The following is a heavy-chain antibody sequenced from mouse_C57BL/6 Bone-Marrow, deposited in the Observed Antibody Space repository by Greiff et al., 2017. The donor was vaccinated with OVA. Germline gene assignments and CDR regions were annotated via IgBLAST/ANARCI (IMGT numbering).Heavy chain of an antibody. CDR3: ARSGPSMDY. D-gene: IGHD3-1*01. CDR2: IYPSDSET. CDR1: GYTFPSYW. J-gene: IGHJ4*01. V-gene: IGHV1-61*01. Sequence: QVQLQQPGAELVRPGSSVKLSCKASGYTFPSYWMDWVKQRPGQGLEWIGNIYPSDSETHYNQKFKDKATFTVDKTASTAYMQLSSLTSEDSAFYYCARSGPSMDYWGQGTSVTVSS.